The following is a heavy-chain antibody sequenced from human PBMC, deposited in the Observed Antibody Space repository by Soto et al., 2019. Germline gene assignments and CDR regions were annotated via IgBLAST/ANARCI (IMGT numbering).Heavy chain of an antibody. V-gene: IGHV3-23*01. Sequence: PGGSLRLSCAASGFTFNNYAMTWVRQAPGKGPEWASTVRQTGGGTFYADSVRGRFIISRDNSKDTLYLQMNGLRAEDTAVYQCVRDYYHISGSHYDIPLDSWGQGTLVTVSS. D-gene: IGHD3-10*01. J-gene: IGHJ4*02. CDR1: GFTFNNYA. CDR3: VRDYYHISGSHYDIPLDS. CDR2: VRQTGGGT.